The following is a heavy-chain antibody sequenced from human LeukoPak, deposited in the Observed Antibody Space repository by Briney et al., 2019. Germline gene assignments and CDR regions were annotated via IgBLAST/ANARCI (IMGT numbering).Heavy chain of an antibody. J-gene: IGHJ4*02. V-gene: IGHV4-61*02. CDR2: IYTSGST. CDR1: GGSISSGSYY. CDR3: ARESGYAVTSLDY. D-gene: IGHD4-17*01. Sequence: SETLSLTCTVSGGSISSGSYYWSWIRQPAGKGLEWIGRIYTSGSTHYNPSLKSRVTISVDTSKNQFSLKLSSVTAADTAVYYCARESGYAVTSLDYWGQGTLVTVSS.